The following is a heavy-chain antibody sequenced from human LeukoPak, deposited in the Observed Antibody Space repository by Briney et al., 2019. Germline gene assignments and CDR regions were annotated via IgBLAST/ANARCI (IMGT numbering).Heavy chain of an antibody. CDR1: GFTFGYYA. CDR3: ARDVRGGSDSPDF. V-gene: IGHV3-23*01. D-gene: IGHD1-26*01. Sequence: GGSLRLSCAASGFTFGYYAMSWVRQAPGKGLEYVSGISDNGDRTFYADSVKGRFTVSRDNSKKALYLQMSSLRAEDTAVYYCARDVRGGSDSPDFWGQGILVTVSS. J-gene: IGHJ4*02. CDR2: ISDNGDRT.